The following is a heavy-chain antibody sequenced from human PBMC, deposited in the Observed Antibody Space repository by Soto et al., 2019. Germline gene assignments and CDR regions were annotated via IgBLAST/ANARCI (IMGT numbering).Heavy chain of an antibody. CDR2: INPSGGST. CDR1: GYTFTSYY. CDR3: ARGGGDYNWNDAPTYYYYGMDV. D-gene: IGHD1-20*01. V-gene: IGHV1-46*01. Sequence: GASVKVSCKASGYTFTSYYMHWVRQAPGQGLEWMGIINPSGGSTSYAQKFQGRVTMTRDTSTSTVYMELSSLRSEDTAVYYCARGGGDYNWNDAPTYYYYGMDVWGQGTTVTVSS. J-gene: IGHJ6*02.